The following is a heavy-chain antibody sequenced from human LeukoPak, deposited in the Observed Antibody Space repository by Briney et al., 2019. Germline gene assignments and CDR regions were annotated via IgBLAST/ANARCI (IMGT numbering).Heavy chain of an antibody. Sequence: ASVKVSCKASGYTFTGYYMHWVRQAPGQGLEWMGWINPNSGGTNYAQKFQGRVTMTRDTSISTAYMELSRLRSDDTAVYYCAIDRTTVTTVYYFDYWGQGTLVTVSS. D-gene: IGHD4-17*01. CDR1: GYTFTGYY. CDR2: INPNSGGT. V-gene: IGHV1-2*02. J-gene: IGHJ4*02. CDR3: AIDRTTVTTVYYFDY.